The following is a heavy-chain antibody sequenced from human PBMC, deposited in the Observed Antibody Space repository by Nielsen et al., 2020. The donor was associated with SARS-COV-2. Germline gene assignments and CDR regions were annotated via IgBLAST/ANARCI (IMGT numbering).Heavy chain of an antibody. Sequence: GESLKISCAASGFIFSSYHMHWVRQAPGKGLEWVAMISYDGSKEYYADSVKGRFTISRDYSKKTLNLQMNSLRPEDTAAYYCAREELTYGDAFDMWGQGTMVSVSS. CDR1: GFIFSSYH. V-gene: IGHV3-30*04. CDR3: AREELTYGDAFDM. D-gene: IGHD3-10*01. J-gene: IGHJ3*02. CDR2: ISYDGSKE.